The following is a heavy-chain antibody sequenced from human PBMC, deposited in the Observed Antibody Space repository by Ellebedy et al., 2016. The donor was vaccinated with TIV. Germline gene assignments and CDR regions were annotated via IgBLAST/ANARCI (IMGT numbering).Heavy chain of an antibody. CDR1: GFTFSTYP. CDR3: ARRSTDFAFDS. CDR2: ISANGGTT. J-gene: IGHJ4*02. Sequence: GESLKLSCVASGFTFSTYPMTWVRQAPGKGLEWVSIISANGGTTYYADSVKGRFTISRDNSKNTLFLQMSSLRAEDTAVYFGARRSTDFAFDSWGQGTLVTVSS. V-gene: IGHV3-23*01. D-gene: IGHD3/OR15-3a*01.